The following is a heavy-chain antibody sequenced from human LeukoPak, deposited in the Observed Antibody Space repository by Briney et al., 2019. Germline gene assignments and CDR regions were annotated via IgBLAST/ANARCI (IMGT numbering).Heavy chain of an antibody. CDR1: GDSFSHGY. Sequence: SETLSLTCTVSGDSFSHGYWSWIRQPPGKGLEWIGCLSDSGTTVYNPSLKSRVAMSVDTSRIQFSLHLNFVTAADTAVYYCARYGSNSGWKSFDIWGQGTRVTVSS. CDR2: LSDSGTT. CDR3: ARYGSNSGWKSFDI. D-gene: IGHD6-25*01. J-gene: IGHJ3*02. V-gene: IGHV4-59*01.